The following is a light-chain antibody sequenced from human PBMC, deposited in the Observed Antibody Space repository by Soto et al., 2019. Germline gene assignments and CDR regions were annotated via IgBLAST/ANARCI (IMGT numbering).Light chain of an antibody. V-gene: IGKV3-15*01. Sequence: EILMTQSPDTLSVSPGERVTLSCRASRTVSNRLAWYQHKPGQAPRLLISGASTGATGIPPRFRGSGSGTEFTLTVDTLQSEDISIYYCKQYYHWPVTFGGGTKVESK. CDR2: GAS. J-gene: IGKJ4*01. CDR3: KQYYHWPVT. CDR1: RTVSNR.